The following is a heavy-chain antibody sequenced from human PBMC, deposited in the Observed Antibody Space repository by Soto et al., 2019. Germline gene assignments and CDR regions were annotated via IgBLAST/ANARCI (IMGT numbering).Heavy chain of an antibody. V-gene: IGHV1-69*13. J-gene: IGHJ4*02. CDR1: GGSLNQYA. D-gene: IGHD2-15*01. Sequence: SVKGSCKVSGGSLNQYAISWVRQTPGQGLEWMGGIIPSFGRTSYAQKFQGRVTITADESTTTVNLELRGLRSEDSAIYFCADLSLGYCSSTTCPPDYWGQGTLVTVSS. CDR3: ADLSLGYCSSTTCPPDY. CDR2: IIPSFGRT.